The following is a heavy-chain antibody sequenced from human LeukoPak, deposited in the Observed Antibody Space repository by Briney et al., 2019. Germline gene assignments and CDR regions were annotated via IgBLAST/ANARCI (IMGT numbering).Heavy chain of an antibody. CDR3: ARDGGQWPTYNWFDP. CDR1: GGTVSSYA. V-gene: IGHV1-69*13. CDR2: IIPIFGTA. J-gene: IGHJ5*02. Sequence: SVKVSDKASGGTVSSYAIRWVRQAPRQGGEWMGGIIPIFGTANYAQKFQGRVTITADESTSTAYMELSSLRSEDTAVYYCARDGGQWPTYNWFDPWGQGTLVTVSS. D-gene: IGHD6-19*01.